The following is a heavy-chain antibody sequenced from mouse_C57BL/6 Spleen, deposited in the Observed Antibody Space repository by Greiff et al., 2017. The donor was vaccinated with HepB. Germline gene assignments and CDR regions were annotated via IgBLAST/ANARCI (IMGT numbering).Heavy chain of an antibody. J-gene: IGHJ3*01. Sequence: QVQLQQPGAELVKPGASVKMSCKASGYTFTSYWITWVKQRPGQGLEWIGDIYPGSGSTNYNEKFKSKATLTVDTSSSTAYMQLSSLTSEDSAVYDCASYDGYYDPFAYWGQGTLVTVSA. CDR2: IYPGSGST. CDR1: GYTFTSYW. CDR3: ASYDGYYDPFAY. V-gene: IGHV1-55*01. D-gene: IGHD2-3*01.